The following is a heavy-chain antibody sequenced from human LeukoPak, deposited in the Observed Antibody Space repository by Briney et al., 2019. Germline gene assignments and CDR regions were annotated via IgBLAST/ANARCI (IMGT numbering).Heavy chain of an antibody. CDR1: GYTFTSYA. V-gene: IGHV1-69*04. Sequence: SVKVSCKASGYTFTSYAMHWVRQAPGQGLEWMGRIIPILGIANYAQKFQGRVTITADKSTSTAYMELSSLRSEDTAVYYCARDIVYSSSWYPDAFDIWGQGTVVTVSS. J-gene: IGHJ3*02. CDR3: ARDIVYSSSWYPDAFDI. D-gene: IGHD6-13*01. CDR2: IIPILGIA.